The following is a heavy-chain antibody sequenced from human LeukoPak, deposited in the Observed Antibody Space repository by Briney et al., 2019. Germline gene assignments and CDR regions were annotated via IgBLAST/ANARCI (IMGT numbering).Heavy chain of an antibody. CDR3: AKGELAPFDY. Sequence: GGSLRLSCAASGFTFSSYGMHWVRQAPGKGLEWVAVISYDGSNKYYADSVNGRFTISRDNSKNTLCLQMNSLRAEDTAVYYCAKGELAPFDYWGQGTLVTVSS. J-gene: IGHJ4*02. CDR1: GFTFSSYG. D-gene: IGHD3-3*02. V-gene: IGHV3-30*18. CDR2: ISYDGSNK.